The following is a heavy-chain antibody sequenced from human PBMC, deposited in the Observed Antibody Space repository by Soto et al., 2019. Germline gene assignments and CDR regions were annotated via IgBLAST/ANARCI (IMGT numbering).Heavy chain of an antibody. CDR3: ARDVDSSGSPYYFDY. J-gene: IGHJ4*02. V-gene: IGHV5-10-1*01. D-gene: IGHD3-22*01. CDR1: GYSFTSYW. Sequence: GESLKISCKVSGYSFTSYWISWVRQMPGKGLEWMGRIDPSDSYTNYSPSFQGHVTISADKSISTAYLQWSSLKASDTAMYYCARDVDSSGSPYYFDYWGQGTLVTVSS. CDR2: IDPSDSYT.